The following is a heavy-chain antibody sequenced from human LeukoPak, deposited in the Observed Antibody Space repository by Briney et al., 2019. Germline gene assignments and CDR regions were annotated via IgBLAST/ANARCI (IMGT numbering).Heavy chain of an antibody. J-gene: IGHJ4*02. CDR1: GFTFSGYA. Sequence: GRSLRLSCAASGFTFSGYAMHWVRQAPGKGLEWVAVISYDGSNKYYADSVKGRFTISRDNSKNTLYLQMNSLRAEDTAVYYCARPYPYDSSGYYSHRDDYWGQGTLVTVSS. V-gene: IGHV3-30*04. CDR2: ISYDGSNK. D-gene: IGHD3-22*01. CDR3: ARPYPYDSSGYYSHRDDY.